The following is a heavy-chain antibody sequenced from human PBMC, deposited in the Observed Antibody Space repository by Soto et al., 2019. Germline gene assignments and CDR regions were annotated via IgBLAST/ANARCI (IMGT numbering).Heavy chain of an antibody. CDR1: GYTFTNYD. D-gene: IGHD1-26*01. V-gene: IGHV1-8*01. J-gene: IGHJ5*02. CDR2: MNPNSANT. Sequence: ASVKVSCKASGYTFTNYDISWVRQDTGQGLEWMGWMNPNSANTGYAQKFQGRVSMTRDTSINTAYMELSSLRSEDTAIYYCARMATSGTLNWFDPWGQGTLVTVSS. CDR3: ARMATSGTLNWFDP.